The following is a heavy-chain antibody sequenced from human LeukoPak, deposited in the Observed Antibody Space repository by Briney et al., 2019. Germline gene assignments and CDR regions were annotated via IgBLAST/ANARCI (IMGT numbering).Heavy chain of an antibody. CDR1: GFTFSSYA. J-gene: IGHJ6*02. CDR2: ISCDGSNK. CDR3: ARAASSNIYYYYGMDV. V-gene: IGHV3-30-3*01. D-gene: IGHD6-13*01. Sequence: GGSLRLSCGASGFTFSSYAMHWVRQAPGKGLEWVAVISCDGSNKYYADSVKGRFTISGDNSKNTLYLQMNSLRAEDTAVYYCARAASSNIYYYYGMDVWGQGTTVTVSS.